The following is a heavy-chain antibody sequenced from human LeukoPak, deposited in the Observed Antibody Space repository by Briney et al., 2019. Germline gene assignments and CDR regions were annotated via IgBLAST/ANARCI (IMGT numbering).Heavy chain of an antibody. Sequence: PGGSLRLSCAASGFTFTRYWMSWVRQAPGKGLEWVAFIRYDGDNKYYADSVKGRFTISRDNSKNTLYLQMNSLRAEDTAVYYCAKKLLWFGESTNGIDYWGQGTLVTVSS. CDR1: GFTFTRYW. CDR2: IRYDGDNK. CDR3: AKKLLWFGESTNGIDY. D-gene: IGHD3-10*01. J-gene: IGHJ4*02. V-gene: IGHV3-30*02.